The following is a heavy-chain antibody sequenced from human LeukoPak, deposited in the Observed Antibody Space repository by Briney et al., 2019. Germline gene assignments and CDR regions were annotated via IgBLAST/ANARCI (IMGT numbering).Heavy chain of an antibody. CDR3: AKVQQYDFWSGYSRWFDP. V-gene: IGHV3-23*01. CDR2: ISGSGGST. D-gene: IGHD3-3*01. J-gene: IGHJ5*02. Sequence: GGSLRLSCAASGFTFSSYAMSWVRQAPGKGLEWVSAISGSGGSTYYADSVKGRFTISRDNSKNTLYLQMNSLRAEDTAVYYCAKVQQYDFWSGYSRWFDPWGQGTLVTVSS. CDR1: GFTFSSYA.